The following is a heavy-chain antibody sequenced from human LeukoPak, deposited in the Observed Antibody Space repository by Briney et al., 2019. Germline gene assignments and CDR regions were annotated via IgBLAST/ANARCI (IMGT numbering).Heavy chain of an antibody. Sequence: GESLKISCQGSGYTFTSYWIGWVRQMPVKGLEWMGSIYPGDSDTKYSPSFQGQVTISVDKSISTAYLQWSSLKASDTAMYYCARRDSRATVVDYWGQGTLVTVSS. J-gene: IGHJ4*02. CDR2: IYPGDSDT. D-gene: IGHD4-11*01. CDR3: ARRDSRATVVDY. CDR1: GYTFTSYW. V-gene: IGHV5-51*01.